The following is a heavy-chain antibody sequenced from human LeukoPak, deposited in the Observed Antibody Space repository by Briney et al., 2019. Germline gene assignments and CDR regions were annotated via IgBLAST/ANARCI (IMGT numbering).Heavy chain of an antibody. D-gene: IGHD5-18*01. V-gene: IGHV3-21*01. J-gene: IGHJ4*02. CDR2: ISSSSSYI. CDR1: GFTFSSYS. CDR3: ARGLVERGYSYGRCDY. Sequence: PGGSLRLSCAASGFTFSSYSMNWVRQAPGKGLEWVSSISSSSSYIYYADSVKGRFTISRDNAKNSLYLQMNSLRAEDTAVYYCARGLVERGYSYGRCDYWGQGTLVTVSS.